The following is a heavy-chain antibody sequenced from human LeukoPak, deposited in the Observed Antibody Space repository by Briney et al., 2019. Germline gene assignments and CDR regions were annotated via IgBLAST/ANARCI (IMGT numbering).Heavy chain of an antibody. CDR3: ARVPPLYCSSTSCYGGGFDY. Sequence: ASVKVSCKASGYTFTRYYMHWVRQAPGQGLEWMGWINPNSGGTNYAQKFQGRVTMTRDTSISTAYMELSRLRSDDTAVYYCARVPPLYCSSTSCYGGGFDYWGQGTLVTVSS. D-gene: IGHD2-2*01. CDR1: GYTFTRYY. V-gene: IGHV1-2*02. CDR2: INPNSGGT. J-gene: IGHJ4*02.